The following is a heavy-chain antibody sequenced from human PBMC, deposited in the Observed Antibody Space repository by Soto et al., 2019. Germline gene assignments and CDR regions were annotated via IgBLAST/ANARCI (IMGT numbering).Heavy chain of an antibody. J-gene: IGHJ4*02. V-gene: IGHV3-23*01. CDR2: ISGSGGDT. CDR1: GFTFSNYA. D-gene: IGHD6-19*01. Sequence: GGSLRLSCAASGFTFSNYAMSWVRQAPGKGLEWVSFISGSGGDTYYADSVKGRFTISRDNAKNSLYLQMNSLRADDTAVYYCVSASGWTYYFDYWGQGALVTVSS. CDR3: VSASGWTYYFDY.